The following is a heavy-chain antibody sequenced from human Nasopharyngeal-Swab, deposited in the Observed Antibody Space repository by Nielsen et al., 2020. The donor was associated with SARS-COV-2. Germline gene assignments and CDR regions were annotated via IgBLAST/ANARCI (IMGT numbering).Heavy chain of an antibody. CDR3: ATAPALPHHQSNWFDP. CDR1: GYTLTELS. CDR2: FDLEDAET. V-gene: IGHV1-24*01. Sequence: ASVQVSCKVSGYTLTELSMHWVRQAPGKGLEWMGGFDLEDAETTYAQKFQGRVTMTEDTSTDTAYMELSSLRSEDTAVYYCATAPALPHHQSNWFDPWGQGTLVTVSS. J-gene: IGHJ5*02. D-gene: IGHD1-14*01.